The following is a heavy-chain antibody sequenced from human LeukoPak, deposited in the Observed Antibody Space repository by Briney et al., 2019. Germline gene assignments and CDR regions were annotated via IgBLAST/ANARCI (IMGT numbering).Heavy chain of an antibody. D-gene: IGHD3-3*01. Sequence: PSETLSLTCTVSGGSITSSNYYWGWIRQPPEKGLEWIGNVYYSGNTYYNRSLKSRVAISVDTSKNQFSLKLNSVTAADTAVYFCARLFWSTPYSRDSYYYMDVWGKGTTVIVSS. CDR3: ARLFWSTPYSRDSYYYMDV. V-gene: IGHV4-39*01. CDR1: GGSITSSNYY. CDR2: VYYSGNT. J-gene: IGHJ6*03.